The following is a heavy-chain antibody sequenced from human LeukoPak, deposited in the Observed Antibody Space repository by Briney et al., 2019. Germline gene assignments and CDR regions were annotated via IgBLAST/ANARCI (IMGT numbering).Heavy chain of an antibody. J-gene: IGHJ4*02. CDR1: GFTLSDYY. Sequence: EGSLRLSCAASGFTLSDYYMSWIRQAPGKGLEWVSYISSSSSYTNYADSVKGRFTISRDNAKNSLYLQMNSLRAEDTAVYYCAQARGSGSYPFGYWGQGTLVTVSS. CDR2: ISSSSSYT. V-gene: IGHV3-11*06. CDR3: AQARGSGSYPFGY. D-gene: IGHD3-10*01.